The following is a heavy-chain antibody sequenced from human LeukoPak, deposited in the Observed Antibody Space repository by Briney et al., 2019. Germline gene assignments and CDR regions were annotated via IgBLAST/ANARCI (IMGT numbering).Heavy chain of an antibody. D-gene: IGHD6-19*01. Sequence: SETLSLTCTVSGGSISSYYWSWIRQPAGKGLEWIGRIYTSGSTNYNPSLKSRVAMSVDTSKNQFSLKLSSVTPEDTSVYYCVRQYSSGWTYYYGMDVWGQGTTVTVSS. V-gene: IGHV4-4*07. CDR3: VRQYSSGWTYYYGMDV. CDR1: GGSISSYY. CDR2: IYTSGST. J-gene: IGHJ6*02.